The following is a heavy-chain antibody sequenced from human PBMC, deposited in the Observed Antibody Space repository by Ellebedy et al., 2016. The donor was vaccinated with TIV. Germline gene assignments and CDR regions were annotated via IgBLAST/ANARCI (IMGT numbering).Heavy chain of an antibody. CDR1: GYTFTGYY. CDR3: ARDDSGSYFDY. Sequence: AASVKVSCKTSGYTFTGYYIHWVRQAPGQGLEWMGWINPNSGGTNYAQKFQGWVTMTRDTSISTAYMELSRLRSDDTAVYYCARDDSGSYFDYWGLGTLVTVSS. V-gene: IGHV1-2*04. CDR2: INPNSGGT. D-gene: IGHD1-26*01. J-gene: IGHJ4*02.